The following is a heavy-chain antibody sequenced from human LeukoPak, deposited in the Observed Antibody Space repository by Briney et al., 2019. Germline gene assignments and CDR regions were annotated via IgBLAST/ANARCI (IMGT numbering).Heavy chain of an antibody. D-gene: IGHD4-17*01. J-gene: IGHJ3*01. CDR2: ISTSGAST. CDR3: AKDWKDYGDFHAFDV. CDR1: GFTFSRFA. V-gene: IGHV3-23*01. Sequence: PGGSLRLSCANSGFTFSRFAMSWVRQAPGKGLEWASTISTSGASTYYADSVRGRFTISRDNSKNTLYLQMKSLRAEDTAVYYCAKDWKDYGDFHAFDVWGQGTMVTVSS.